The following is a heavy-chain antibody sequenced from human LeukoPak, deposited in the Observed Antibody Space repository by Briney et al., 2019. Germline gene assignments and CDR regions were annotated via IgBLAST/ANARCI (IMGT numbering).Heavy chain of an antibody. V-gene: IGHV3-23*01. J-gene: IGHJ4*02. Sequence: GGSLRLSCAASGLTFNTYPMSWVRQAPGKGLEWVSGISSSGDTKDYADSVKGRFTISRDNAKNTLFLQMNTLRAEDTAVYYCANDFDSSKWFYTHWGQGTLVTVSS. CDR2: ISSSGDTK. CDR1: GLTFNTYP. D-gene: IGHD6-13*01. CDR3: ANDFDSSKWFYTH.